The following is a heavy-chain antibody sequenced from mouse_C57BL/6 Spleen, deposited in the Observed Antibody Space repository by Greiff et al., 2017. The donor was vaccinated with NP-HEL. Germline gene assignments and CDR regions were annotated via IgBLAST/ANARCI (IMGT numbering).Heavy chain of an antibody. Sequence: QVQLQQSGAELVRPGASVTLSCKASGYTFTDYEMHWVKQTPVHGLEWIGAIDPETGGTAYNQKFKGKAILTADKSSSTAYMELRSLTSEDSAVYYCTRKSNYSWFADWGQGTLVTVAA. V-gene: IGHV1-15*01. J-gene: IGHJ3*01. CDR2: IDPETGGT. CDR3: TRKSNYSWFAD. D-gene: IGHD2-5*01. CDR1: GYTFTDYE.